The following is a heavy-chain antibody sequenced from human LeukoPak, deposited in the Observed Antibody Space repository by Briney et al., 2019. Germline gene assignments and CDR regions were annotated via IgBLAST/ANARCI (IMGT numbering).Heavy chain of an antibody. V-gene: IGHV1-18*01. D-gene: IGHD5-18*01. Sequence: APVKVSCKASGYTYTSYGISWVRQASGQGLEWMGWISAYNRNTNYAQKFQGRVTMTTDSSTTTAYMELRSLTSDDTALYYCARDTAVAYYGMDVWGQGTTVTVSS. CDR1: GYTYTSYG. CDR2: ISAYNRNT. CDR3: ARDTAVAYYGMDV. J-gene: IGHJ6*02.